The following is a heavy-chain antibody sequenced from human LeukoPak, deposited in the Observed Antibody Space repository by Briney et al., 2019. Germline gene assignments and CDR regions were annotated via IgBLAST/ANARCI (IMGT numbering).Heavy chain of an antibody. CDR2: INPNSGGT. D-gene: IGHD3-10*01. CDR1: GYTFTGYY. J-gene: IGHJ4*02. CDR3: ARVRLLWFGELTYYFDY. V-gene: IGHV1-2*02. Sequence: GASVKVSCKASGYTFTGYYMHWVRQAPGQGLEWMGWINPNSGGTNYARKFRGRVTMTRDTSISTAYMELSRLRSDDTAVYYCARVRLLWFGELTYYFDYWGQGTLVTVSS.